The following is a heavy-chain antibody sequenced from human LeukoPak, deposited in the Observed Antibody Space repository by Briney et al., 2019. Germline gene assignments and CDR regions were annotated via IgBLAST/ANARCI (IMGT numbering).Heavy chain of an antibody. CDR2: TKQDGSDK. Sequence: GGSLRLSCAASGFTFSYYWMNWVRQAPGRRLEWVASTKQDGSDKYYVDSVKGRFTISRDNAKNSLHLQMNSLRVEGTAVYYCARGSGSYGGAFDYWGQGTLVTVSS. V-gene: IGHV3-7*01. D-gene: IGHD1-26*01. CDR1: GFTFSYYW. J-gene: IGHJ4*02. CDR3: ARGSGSYGGAFDY.